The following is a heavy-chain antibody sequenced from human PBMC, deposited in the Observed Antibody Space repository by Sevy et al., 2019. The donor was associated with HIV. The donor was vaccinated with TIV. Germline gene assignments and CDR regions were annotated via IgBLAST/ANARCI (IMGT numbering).Heavy chain of an antibody. D-gene: IGHD3-22*01. V-gene: IGHV4-4*07. CDR2: IYTSGTT. CDR1: GGSISSYH. Sequence: SETLSLTCTVSGGSISSYHWSWIRQPAGKGLEWIGRIYTSGTTNYNPSLKSRVTMSVDTSENQFSLKLSSVTAADTAVYYCARNYDSSGYYNYYFDYWGQGTLVTVSS. CDR3: ARNYDSSGYYNYYFDY. J-gene: IGHJ4*02.